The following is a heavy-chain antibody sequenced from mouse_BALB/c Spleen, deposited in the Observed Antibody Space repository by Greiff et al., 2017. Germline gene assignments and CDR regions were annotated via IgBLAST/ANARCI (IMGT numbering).Heavy chain of an antibody. Sequence: EVKLMESGPGLVKPSQSLSLTCTVTGYSITSYYAWNWIRQFPGNKLEWMGYISYSGSTSYNPSLKSRISITRDTSKNQFFLQLNSVTTEDTATYYCARGGNQFAYWGQGTLVTVSA. D-gene: IGHD2-1*01. CDR1: GYSITSYYA. CDR2: ISYSGST. J-gene: IGHJ3*01. CDR3: ARGGNQFAY. V-gene: IGHV3-2*02.